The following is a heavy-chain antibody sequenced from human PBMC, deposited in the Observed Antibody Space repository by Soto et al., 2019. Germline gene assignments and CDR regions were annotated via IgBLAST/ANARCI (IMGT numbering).Heavy chain of an antibody. CDR2: IYWDDDK. CDR3: AHTLHTSGWTFDY. Sequence: QITLKESGPTLVKPTQTLTLTCTFSGFSFSTSEVGVGWIRQPPGKALEWLGLIYWDDDKRYSPSLKNRLRITKDTSKNQVILTVPNMDPVDAGTYYCAHTLHTSGWTFDYWGQGTLVTVSS. D-gene: IGHD6-19*01. J-gene: IGHJ4*02. V-gene: IGHV2-5*02. CDR1: GFSFSTSEVG.